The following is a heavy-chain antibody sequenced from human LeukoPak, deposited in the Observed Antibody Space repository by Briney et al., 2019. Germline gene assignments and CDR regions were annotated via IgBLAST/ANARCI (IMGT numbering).Heavy chain of an antibody. D-gene: IGHD3-9*01. Sequence: PSETLSLTCTVSGGSISSSSYYWGWIRQPPGKGLEWIGSIYYSGSTYYNPSLKSRVTISVDTSKNQFSLKLSSVTAADTAVYYCARERLLTGPTDYWGQGTLVTVSS. CDR1: GGSISSSSYY. CDR2: IYYSGST. CDR3: ARERLLTGPTDY. J-gene: IGHJ4*02. V-gene: IGHV4-39*02.